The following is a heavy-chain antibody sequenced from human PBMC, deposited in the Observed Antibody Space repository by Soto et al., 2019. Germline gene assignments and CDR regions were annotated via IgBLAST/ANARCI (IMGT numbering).Heavy chain of an antibody. CDR3: ARDQAQGLRYFDWSQA. V-gene: IGHV3-53*05. CDR2: LYSGTDT. J-gene: IGHJ5*02. D-gene: IGHD3-9*01. CDR1: GFTVSSTY. Sequence: PGGSLRLSCAASGFTVSSTYMTWVRQAPGKGLERVAILYSGTDTVYADSVKGRFTISRDNSKNTLYLQMNSRRAEDTAVYYCARDQAQGLRYFDWSQAWAQGTLVTVSS.